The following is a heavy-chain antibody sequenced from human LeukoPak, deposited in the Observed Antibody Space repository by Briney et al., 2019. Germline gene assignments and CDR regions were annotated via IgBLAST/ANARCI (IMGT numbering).Heavy chain of an antibody. CDR3: LRGHSVYDFRIY. CDR2: IGSRTTSI. V-gene: IGHV3-48*01. CDR1: GFTFSDYN. D-gene: IGHD5/OR15-5a*01. J-gene: IGHJ4*02. Sequence: GGSLRLSCAASGFTFSDYNMIWVRQAPGKGLEWVSFIGSRTTSIFYADSVRGRFTVSRGNAKNSLYLQMDSLRAEDSAMYYCLRGHSVYDFRIYWGQGTLVTVSS.